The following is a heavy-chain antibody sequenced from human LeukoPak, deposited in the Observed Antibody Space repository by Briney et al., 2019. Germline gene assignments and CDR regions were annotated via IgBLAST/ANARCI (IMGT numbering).Heavy chain of an antibody. CDR2: ISGSGGTT. CDR3: ARGESPHSSSYDY. J-gene: IGHJ4*02. Sequence: GGSLRLSCAASGFTFNNYAMSWVRQAPGKGLEWVSAISGSGGTTYYADSVKGRFTFSRDNSKNTLYLQMNSLRAEDTAVYYCARGESPHSSSYDYWGQGTLVTVSS. CDR1: GFTFNNYA. D-gene: IGHD6-6*01. V-gene: IGHV3-23*01.